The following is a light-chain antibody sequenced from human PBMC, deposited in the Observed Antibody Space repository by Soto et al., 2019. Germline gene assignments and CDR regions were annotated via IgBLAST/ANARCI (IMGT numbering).Light chain of an antibody. J-gene: IGKJ1*01. CDR1: QSVSSSY. CDR2: GAS. CDR3: QQYGSSQS. V-gene: IGKV3-20*01. Sequence: EIVLTKSPGTLSLSPGERATLSGRASQSVSSSYLAWYQQTPGQAPRLLIYGASSRATGIPDSFSGSGSGTDFTLTSSRLDPEDFAVYYLQQYGSSQSFGQGTKVEIK.